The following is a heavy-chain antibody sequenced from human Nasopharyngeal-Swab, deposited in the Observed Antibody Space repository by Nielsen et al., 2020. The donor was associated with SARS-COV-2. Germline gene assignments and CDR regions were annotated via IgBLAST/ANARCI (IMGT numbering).Heavy chain of an antibody. CDR3: ARDYCSSTSCYDY. Sequence: GGSLRLSCAASGFTFSSYEMNWVRQAPGKGLEWVSYISSSSSTRYYADSVKGRFTISRDNAKNSLYLQMNSLRAEDTAVYYCARDYCSSTSCYDYWGQGTLVTVSS. J-gene: IGHJ4*02. CDR2: ISSSSSTR. D-gene: IGHD2-2*01. V-gene: IGHV3-48*03. CDR1: GFTFSSYE.